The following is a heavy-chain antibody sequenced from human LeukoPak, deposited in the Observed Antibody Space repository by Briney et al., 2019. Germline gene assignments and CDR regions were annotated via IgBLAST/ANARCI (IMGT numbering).Heavy chain of an antibody. Sequence: PGGSLRLSCAASGFTFNTYTMNWVRQAPGKGLEWVSYISGSSGIIDYADSVRGRFTISRDNAKNSLYLQMNSLRAEDTAVYYCAKGSGSSCYSPCDYWGQGILVTVSS. J-gene: IGHJ4*02. CDR1: GFTFNTYT. CDR3: AKGSGSSCYSPCDY. CDR2: ISGSSGII. V-gene: IGHV3-48*01. D-gene: IGHD2-15*01.